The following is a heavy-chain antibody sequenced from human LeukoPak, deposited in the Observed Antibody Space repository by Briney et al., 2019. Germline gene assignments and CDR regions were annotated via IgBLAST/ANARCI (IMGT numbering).Heavy chain of an antibody. CDR3: AGWNGADSSGSYFV. CDR2: IWFDGSQI. J-gene: IGHJ3*01. V-gene: IGHV3-33*01. D-gene: IGHD3-22*01. CDR1: GFSFSSHG. Sequence: PGGSLRLSCAASGFSFSSHGMHWVRQAPGKGLEWVALIWFDGSQIYYSDSVKGRFTISRGNSKNTLYLQMNSLSAEDTAMYYCAGWNGADSSGSYFVWGQGTMVTVSS.